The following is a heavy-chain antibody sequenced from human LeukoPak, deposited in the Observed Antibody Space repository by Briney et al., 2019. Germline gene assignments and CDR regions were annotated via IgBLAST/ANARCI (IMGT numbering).Heavy chain of an antibody. CDR2: IYYSGST. V-gene: IGHV4-61*08. CDR3: AAIEQSYAPITS. Sequence: SQTLSLTCTVSGGSISSGDYYWSWIRQPPGKRLEWIGYIYYSGSTNYNPSLKSRVTISVDTSKTQFSLKLSSVTAADTAVYYCAAIEQSYAPITSWGQGTLVTVSS. D-gene: IGHD3-16*01. J-gene: IGHJ4*02. CDR1: GGSISSGDYY.